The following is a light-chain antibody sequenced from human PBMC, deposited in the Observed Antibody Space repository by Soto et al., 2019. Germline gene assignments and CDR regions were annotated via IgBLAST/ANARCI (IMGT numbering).Light chain of an antibody. J-gene: IGKJ4*01. CDR3: QHQGT. CDR1: QSVGRRY. CDR2: DTS. V-gene: IGKV3-20*01. Sequence: IVLTQSPGTLSLSPGERATLSCRASQSVGRRYLAWYQQKPGQAPSLLIYDTSDRASDIPDRFSGSGSGTDFTLTISRLVPEDFAVYYCQHQGTFGGGTKVEIK.